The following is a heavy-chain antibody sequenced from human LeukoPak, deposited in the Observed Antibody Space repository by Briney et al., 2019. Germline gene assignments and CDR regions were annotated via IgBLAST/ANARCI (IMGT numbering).Heavy chain of an antibody. Sequence: SETLSLTCTVSGGSISSYHWSWIRQPPGKGLEWIGYIYYSGSTNYNPSLMSRVTISVDTSKNQFSLKLTSVTAADTAVYYCARHRDGYNRPLDYWGQGTLVTVSS. V-gene: IGHV4-59*08. D-gene: IGHD5-24*01. CDR1: GGSISSYH. J-gene: IGHJ4*02. CDR2: IYYSGST. CDR3: ARHRDGYNRPLDY.